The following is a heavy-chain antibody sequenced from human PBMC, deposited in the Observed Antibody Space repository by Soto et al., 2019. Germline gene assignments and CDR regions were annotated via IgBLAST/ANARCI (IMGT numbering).Heavy chain of an antibody. CDR2: ISYAGTNK. CDR3: ARNRDPNLYGMDM. CDR1: GFTFNTYA. V-gene: IGHV3-30-3*01. J-gene: IGHJ6*02. Sequence: QVQLVESGGGVVQPGRSLRLSCAASGFTFNTYAMEWVRQAPGKGLEWVSVISYAGTNKYYADAVKGRFTISRDNSKNTLYLQMNSLRAEDTAVYYCARNRDPNLYGMDMWGQGTTVTVSS.